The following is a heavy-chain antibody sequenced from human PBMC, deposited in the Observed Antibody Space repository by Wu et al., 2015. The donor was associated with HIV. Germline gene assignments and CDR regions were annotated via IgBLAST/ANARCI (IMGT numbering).Heavy chain of an antibody. Sequence: QVQLVQSGAEVKKPGSSVKVSCKASGGTFSSYAISWVRQAPGQGLEWMGGIIPIFGTANYAQKFQGRVTITADESTSTAYMELSSLRSEDTAVYYSCRERVGTTYMDVWGKGTTVTVSS. V-gene: IGHV1-69*13. CDR3: CRERVGTTYMDV. D-gene: IGHD4-17*01. J-gene: IGHJ6*03. CDR2: IIPIFGTA. CDR1: GGTFSSYA.